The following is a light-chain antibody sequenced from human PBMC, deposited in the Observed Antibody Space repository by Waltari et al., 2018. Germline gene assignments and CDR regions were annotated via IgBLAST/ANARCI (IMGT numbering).Light chain of an antibody. J-gene: IGLJ2*01. CDR2: LNSDGGQ. CDR3: QTWDAGIGL. CDR1: SGHNNYV. V-gene: IGLV4-69*01. Sequence: SASLGASVKFTCTLSSGHNNYVIAWHQQQHGKAPRFLMRLNSDGGQSKGNGIPDRFSGSSSGAERYLTISNLQSEDEADYYCQTWDAGIGLFGGGTRLTVL.